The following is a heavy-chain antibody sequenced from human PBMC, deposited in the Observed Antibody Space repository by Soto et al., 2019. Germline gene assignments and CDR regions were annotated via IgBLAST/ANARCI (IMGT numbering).Heavy chain of an antibody. CDR1: GYLFTQYG. J-gene: IGHJ6*02. Sequence: QVQLVQSGAEVKKPGASVKVSCQASGYLFTQYGFSWVRQAPGQGLEWMGWISTSNGNTKYAHNLQDRVTLTTDTSTSTAYMDLRNLRSDDTSVYYCARDQPRTESLDVWGLGTTVTV. V-gene: IGHV1-18*01. CDR3: ARDQPRTESLDV. CDR2: ISTSNGNT.